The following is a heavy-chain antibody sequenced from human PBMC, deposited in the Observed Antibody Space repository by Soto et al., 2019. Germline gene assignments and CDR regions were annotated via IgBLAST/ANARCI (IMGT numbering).Heavy chain of an antibody. CDR2: IYYSGST. V-gene: IGHV4-31*03. Sequence: SETLSLTCTVSGGSISSGGYYWSWIRQHPGKGLEWIGYIYYSGSTYYNPSLKSRVTISVDTSKNQFSLKLSSVTAADTAVYYCARDREVRGVIDYWGQGTLVTVSS. J-gene: IGHJ4*02. D-gene: IGHD3-10*01. CDR3: ARDREVRGVIDY. CDR1: GGSISSGGYY.